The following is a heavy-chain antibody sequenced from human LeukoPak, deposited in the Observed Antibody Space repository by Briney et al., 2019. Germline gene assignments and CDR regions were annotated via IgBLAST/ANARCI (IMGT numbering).Heavy chain of an antibody. CDR1: GFSVGNNY. V-gene: IGHV3-53*05. J-gene: IGHJ4*02. CDR3: TDAVAG. Sequence: GGSLRLSCAASGFSVGNNYVTWVRQPPGKGLEWVSVIYTDGSTYYADSVKGRFIISRDSSKNTLYLQMNSLRAEDTAVYYCTDAVAGWGQGALVTVSS. D-gene: IGHD4-23*01. CDR2: IYTDGST.